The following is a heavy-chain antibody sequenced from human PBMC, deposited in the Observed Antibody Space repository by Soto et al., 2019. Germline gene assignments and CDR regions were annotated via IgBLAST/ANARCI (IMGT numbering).Heavy chain of an antibody. J-gene: IGHJ1*01. V-gene: IGHV4-39*01. CDR1: GGSISSSSYY. Sequence: KPSETLSLTCTVSGGSISSSSYYWGWIRQPPGKGLEWIGSTYYSGSTYYNPSLKSRVTISVDTSKNQFSLKLSSVTAADTAVYYCARLNPLSCGQGTLVTVSS. CDR2: TYYSGST. CDR3: ARLNPLS.